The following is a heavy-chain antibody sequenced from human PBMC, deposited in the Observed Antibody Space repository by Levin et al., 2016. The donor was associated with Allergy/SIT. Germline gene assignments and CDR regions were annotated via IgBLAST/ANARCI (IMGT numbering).Heavy chain of an antibody. V-gene: IGHV3-23*01. CDR3: AKHLGSGWPYFEY. CDR2: ISGSGGHT. D-gene: IGHD6-19*01. Sequence: GESLKISCAASGFTFSTYAMTWVRQAPGKGLERVSIISGSGGHTNYADSVKGRFIISRDNSKNTVYLQMNSLRAEDTAVYYCAKHLGSGWPYFEYWGQGTLVTVSS. J-gene: IGHJ4*02. CDR1: GFTFSTYA.